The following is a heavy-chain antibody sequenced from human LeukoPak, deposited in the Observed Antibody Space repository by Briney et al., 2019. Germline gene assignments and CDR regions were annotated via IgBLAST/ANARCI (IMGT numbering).Heavy chain of an antibody. J-gene: IGHJ4*02. D-gene: IGHD4-23*01. CDR3: ARGGNSGFDY. Sequence: GGSLRLSCAASGFTLSSYAMHWVRQAPGKGLEWAAVISYDGSNKYYADSVKGRFTISRDNSKNTLYLQMNSLRAEDTAVYYCARGGNSGFDYWGQGTLVTVSS. CDR2: ISYDGSNK. V-gene: IGHV3-30-3*01. CDR1: GFTLSSYA.